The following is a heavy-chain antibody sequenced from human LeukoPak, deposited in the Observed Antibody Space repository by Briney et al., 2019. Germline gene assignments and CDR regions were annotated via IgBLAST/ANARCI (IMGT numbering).Heavy chain of an antibody. V-gene: IGHV5-51*01. Sequence: GASLKISFKGSGSRFTSHWISWVRKIPGKGLEWMGIICPDDSDTRNSPSFQGQVTISADKSISTAYLQWSSLKASDTAMYYCARRSKSYSSGWYDAFDMWGQGTMVTVSS. CDR3: ARRSKSYSSGWYDAFDM. J-gene: IGHJ3*02. D-gene: IGHD6-19*01. CDR1: GSRFTSHW. CDR2: ICPDDSDT.